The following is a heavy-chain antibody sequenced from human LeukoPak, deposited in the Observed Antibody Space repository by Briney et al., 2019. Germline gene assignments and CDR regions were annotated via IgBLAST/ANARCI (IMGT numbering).Heavy chain of an antibody. D-gene: IGHD5-12*01. CDR1: GGSIKSGSYY. J-gene: IGHJ6*03. CDR3: ARDHVDIVATIFGGSYYYYMDV. CDR2: IYTSGST. V-gene: IGHV4-61*02. Sequence: PSETLSLTCSVSGGSIKSGSYYWTWIRQPAGKGLEWIGRIYTSGSTNYNPSLKSRVTMSVDTSKNQFSLKLSSVTAADTAVYYCARDHVDIVATIFGGSYYYYMDVWGKGTTVTISS.